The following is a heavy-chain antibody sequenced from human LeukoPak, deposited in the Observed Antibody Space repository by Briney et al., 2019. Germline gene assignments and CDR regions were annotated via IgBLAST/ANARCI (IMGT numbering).Heavy chain of an antibody. CDR3: ARDRRESSKPNDAFDI. J-gene: IGHJ3*02. D-gene: IGHD4-11*01. CDR1: GGSISSYY. CDR2: IYYTGST. V-gene: IGHV4-59*01. Sequence: PSETLSLTCSVSGGSISSYYWSWLRQPPGKGLEWIGYIYYTGSTNYNPSLESRGTISIDTSKKQLSLKLRSVTAADTAVYYCARDRRESSKPNDAFDIWGQGTMVTVSS.